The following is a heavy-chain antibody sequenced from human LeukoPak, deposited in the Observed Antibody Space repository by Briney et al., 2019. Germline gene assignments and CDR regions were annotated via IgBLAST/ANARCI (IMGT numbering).Heavy chain of an antibody. V-gene: IGHV4-39*07. D-gene: IGHD3-16*02. CDR3: ARQKITFGGVIVIPSTFDY. CDR1: GGSISSSSYY. CDR2: IYYSGGT. J-gene: IGHJ4*02. Sequence: SETLSLTCTVSGGSISSSSYYWGWIRQPPGKGLEWIGSIYYSGGTYYNPSLKSRVTISVDTSKNQFSLKLSSVTAADTAVYYCARQKITFGGVIVIPSTFDYWGQGTLVTVSS.